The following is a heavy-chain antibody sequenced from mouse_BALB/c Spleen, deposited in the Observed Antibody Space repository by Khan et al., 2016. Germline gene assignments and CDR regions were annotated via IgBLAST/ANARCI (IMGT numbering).Heavy chain of an antibody. CDR1: GYTFSSYW. Sequence: QVQLQQSGAELMKPGASVKISCKATGYTFSSYWIEWVKQRPGHGLEWIGEILPGSGSTNYNEKFKGKATFTADTSSNTAYMQLSSLTSEDSAVYYCARRQRSNAMDYWGQGTSVTVSS. CDR2: ILPGSGST. J-gene: IGHJ4*01. CDR3: ARRQRSNAMDY. V-gene: IGHV1-9*01. D-gene: IGHD6-1*01.